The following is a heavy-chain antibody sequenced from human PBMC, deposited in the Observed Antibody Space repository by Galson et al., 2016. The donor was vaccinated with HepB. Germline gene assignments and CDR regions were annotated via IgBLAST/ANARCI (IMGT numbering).Heavy chain of an antibody. CDR2: IRPDGIEI. J-gene: IGHJ3*02. Sequence: SLRLSCAAAEFSFSSSWMTWVRQAPGKGLEWVANIRPDGIEINYVDSVRGRFTISRDNAKNSLYLQMNSLRVEDTAVYYCATYPPWDSDVFDIWGQGTMVTVSS. CDR1: EFSFSSSW. V-gene: IGHV3-7*03. D-gene: IGHD1-26*01. CDR3: ATYPPWDSDVFDI.